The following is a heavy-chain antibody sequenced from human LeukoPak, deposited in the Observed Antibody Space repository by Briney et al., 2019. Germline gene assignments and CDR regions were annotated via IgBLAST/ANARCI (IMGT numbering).Heavy chain of an antibody. CDR2: IYPGDSDT. CDR3: ARHLGYCSSTSCYTGAFDI. D-gene: IGHD2-2*02. V-gene: IGHV5-51*01. Sequence: GESLKISCKGSGYSFTSYWIGWVRQMPGKGLEWMGIIYPGDSDTRYSPSFQGQVTISADKSISTAYLQWSSLKASDTAMYYCARHLGYCSSTSCYTGAFDIWGQGTMVTVSS. J-gene: IGHJ3*02. CDR1: GYSFTSYW.